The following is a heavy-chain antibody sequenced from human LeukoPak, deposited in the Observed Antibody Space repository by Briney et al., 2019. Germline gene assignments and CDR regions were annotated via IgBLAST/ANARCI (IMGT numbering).Heavy chain of an antibody. CDR1: GGSISSGGYS. D-gene: IGHD3-16*01. CDR3: AIPPPYVYSGFDY. J-gene: IGHJ4*02. CDR2: IYHSGSI. V-gene: IGHV4-30-2*01. Sequence: SETLSLTCAVSGGSISSGGYSWSWIRQPPGKGLEWIGYIYHSGSIYYNPSLKSRVTISVDRSKNQFSLKLSSVTAADTAVYSWAIPPPYVYSGFDYWGQGTLVTVSS.